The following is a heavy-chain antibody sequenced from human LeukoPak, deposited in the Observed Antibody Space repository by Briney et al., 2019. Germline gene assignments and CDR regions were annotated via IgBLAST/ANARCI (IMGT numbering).Heavy chain of an antibody. V-gene: IGHV1-18*01. CDR3: ASVSCSSTSCYDFDY. Sequence: GASVKVSCKASGYTFTSYGISWVRQAPGQGLEWMGWISAYNGNTNYAQKLQGRVTMTTDTSTSTAYMELRSLRSDDTAVYYCASVSCSSTSCYDFDYWGQGTLVTVSS. D-gene: IGHD2-2*01. CDR1: GYTFTSYG. J-gene: IGHJ4*02. CDR2: ISAYNGNT.